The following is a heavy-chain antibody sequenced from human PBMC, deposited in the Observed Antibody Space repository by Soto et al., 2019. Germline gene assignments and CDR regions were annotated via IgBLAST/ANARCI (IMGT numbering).Heavy chain of an antibody. CDR2: IYPGDSDT. CDR3: ARQGSNGVYHYYPMDV. D-gene: IGHD3-16*01. V-gene: IGHV5-51*01. CDR1: GYRFSSYW. Sequence: GESLMISCQGFGYRFSSYWIGLVRQMPGKGLEWMGMIYPGDSDTTYNPSFQGQVTMSVDKSISTAYLQWNSLKASDTAMYYCARQGSNGVYHYYPMDVWGQGTTVTVS. J-gene: IGHJ6*02.